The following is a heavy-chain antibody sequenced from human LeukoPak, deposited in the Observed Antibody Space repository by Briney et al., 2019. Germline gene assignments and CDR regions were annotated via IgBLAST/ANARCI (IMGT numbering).Heavy chain of an antibody. CDR1: GCKFTSYA. CDR2: ISDDGKYI. CDR3: ARDPFGAAHNWFDP. Sequence: PGGSLRLSCAASGCKFTSYAMNWLRQAPGKGPEWISSISDDGKYIYYADSVRGRFTISRDDANNSLSLQMNNLRAEDTALYHCARDPFGAAHNWFDPWGQGTLVIVSS. J-gene: IGHJ5*02. V-gene: IGHV3-21*04. D-gene: IGHD3-3*01.